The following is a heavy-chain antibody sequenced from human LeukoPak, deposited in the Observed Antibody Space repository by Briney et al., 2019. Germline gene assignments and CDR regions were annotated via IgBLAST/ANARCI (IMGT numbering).Heavy chain of an antibody. CDR3: ARTLAGTGNYFDS. CDR1: GFSVRRNC. Sequence: GGSLRLSCAASGFSVRRNCMNWVRQAPGKGLEWVSIIYSTGSTYYADSVKGRFTISRDTSKNTVYLQMDSLRAEDTALYYCARTLAGTGNYFDSWGQGTLVTVSS. D-gene: IGHD6-19*01. J-gene: IGHJ4*02. V-gene: IGHV3-53*01. CDR2: IYSTGST.